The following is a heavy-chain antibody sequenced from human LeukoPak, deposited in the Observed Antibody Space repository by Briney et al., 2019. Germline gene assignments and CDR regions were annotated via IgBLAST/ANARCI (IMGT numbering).Heavy chain of an antibody. Sequence: PGGSLRLSCAASGFTFSSYAMSWVRQAPGKGLEWVSAISGSGGSTYYADSVKGRFTISRDNSKNTLYLQMNSLRAEDTAVYYCAKDVASRGSSSWLYNWFDPWGQGTLVTVSS. D-gene: IGHD6-13*01. CDR1: GFTFSSYA. CDR2: ISGSGGST. CDR3: AKDVASRGSSSWLYNWFDP. J-gene: IGHJ5*02. V-gene: IGHV3-23*01.